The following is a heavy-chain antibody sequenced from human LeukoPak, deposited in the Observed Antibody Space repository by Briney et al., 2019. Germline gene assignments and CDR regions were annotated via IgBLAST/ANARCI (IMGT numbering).Heavy chain of an antibody. J-gene: IGHJ6*03. Sequence: SVKVSCKASGGTFSSYAISWVRQAPGQGLEWMGGIIPIFGTANYAQKFQGRVTITADKSTSTAYMELSSLRSEDTAVYYCARDEYSSGAGYYYMDVWGKGTTVTVSS. V-gene: IGHV1-69*06. CDR1: GGTFSSYA. CDR3: ARDEYSSGAGYYYMDV. D-gene: IGHD6-19*01. CDR2: IIPIFGTA.